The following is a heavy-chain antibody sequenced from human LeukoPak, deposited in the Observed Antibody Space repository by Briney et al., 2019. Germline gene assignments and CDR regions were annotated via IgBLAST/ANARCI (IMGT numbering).Heavy chain of an antibody. Sequence: GGSLRLSCAASGFTFSNYWMSWVRQAPGKGLEWVSGINWNGGSTGYADSVKGRFTISRDNAKNSLYLQINSLRAEDTALYYCAKGRSYLLLIHFDYWGQGTLVTVSS. V-gene: IGHV3-20*04. D-gene: IGHD2-2*01. CDR1: GFTFSNYW. CDR3: AKGRSYLLLIHFDY. CDR2: INWNGGST. J-gene: IGHJ4*02.